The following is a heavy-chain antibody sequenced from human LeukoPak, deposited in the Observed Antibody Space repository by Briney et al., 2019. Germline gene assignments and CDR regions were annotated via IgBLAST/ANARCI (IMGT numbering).Heavy chain of an antibody. J-gene: IGHJ4*02. V-gene: IGHV4-59*08. D-gene: IGHD3-10*01. Sequence: SETLSLTCTVSGGSISSYYWGWIRQPPGQGLEWIGYIYYSGSTNYNPSLKSRVTISVDTSKNQFSLKLSSVTAADTAVYYCARHVPYYYGSGSYDYWGQGTLVTVSS. CDR3: ARHVPYYYGSGSYDY. CDR1: GGSISSYY. CDR2: IYYSGST.